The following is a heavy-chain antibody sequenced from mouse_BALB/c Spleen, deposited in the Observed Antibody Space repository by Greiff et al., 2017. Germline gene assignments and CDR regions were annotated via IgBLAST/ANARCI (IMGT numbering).Heavy chain of an antibody. CDR3: ARYDGNYAYAMDY. Sequence: EVNVVESGGGLVQPGGSRKLSCAASGFTFSSFGMHWVRQAPEKGLEWVAYISSGSSTIYYADTVKGRFTISRDNPKNTLFLQMTSLRSEDTAMYYCARYDGNYAYAMDYWGQGTSVTVSS. CDR2: ISSGSSTI. J-gene: IGHJ4*01. D-gene: IGHD2-1*01. CDR1: GFTFSSFG. V-gene: IGHV5-17*02.